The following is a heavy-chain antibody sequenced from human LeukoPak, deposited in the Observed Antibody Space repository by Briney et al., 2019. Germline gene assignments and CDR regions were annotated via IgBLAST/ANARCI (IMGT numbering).Heavy chain of an antibody. V-gene: IGHV4-34*01. CDR1: GGSFSGYY. J-gene: IGHJ5*02. D-gene: IGHD3-22*01. Sequence: PSETLSLTCAVYGGSFSGYYWSWIRQPPGKGLEWIGEINHSGSTNYNPSLKSRVTISLDTSKNQFSLKLSSVTAADTAVYYCARIGFTYYYDSSGYSRRRNWFDPWGQGTLVTVSS. CDR3: ARIGFTYYYDSSGYSRRRNWFDP. CDR2: INHSGST.